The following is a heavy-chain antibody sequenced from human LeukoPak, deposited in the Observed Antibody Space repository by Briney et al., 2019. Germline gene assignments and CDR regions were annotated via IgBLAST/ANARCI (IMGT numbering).Heavy chain of an antibody. CDR1: GFTFTSSA. CDR3: AAAVYCSGGSCRYTLSDY. D-gene: IGHD2-15*01. CDR2: IVVGSGNT. Sequence: SVKVSFKASGFTFTSSAVQWVRQARGQRLEWIGWIVVGSGNTNYAQKFQERVTITRDMSTSTAYMELSSLRSEDTAVYYCAAAVYCSGGSCRYTLSDYWGQGTLVTVSS. V-gene: IGHV1-58*01. J-gene: IGHJ4*02.